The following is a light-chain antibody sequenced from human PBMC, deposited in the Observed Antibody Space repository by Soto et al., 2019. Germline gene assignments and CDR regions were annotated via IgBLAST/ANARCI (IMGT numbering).Light chain of an antibody. V-gene: IGKV3-15*01. CDR2: RAS. Sequence: EIVMTQSPATLSVSPGERANLSCTASHYIYSNVAWFKQRPGQAPRLLIYRASTRATGTPARFAGSGSGTEFSLTITSLQSEDFALYYCQQYHNLWPVGQGTTVDSK. CDR3: QQYHNLWP. CDR1: HYIYSN. J-gene: IGKJ1*01.